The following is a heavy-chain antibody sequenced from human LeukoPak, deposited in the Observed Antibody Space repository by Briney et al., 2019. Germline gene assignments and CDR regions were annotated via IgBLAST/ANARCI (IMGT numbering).Heavy chain of an antibody. V-gene: IGHV3-30*04. CDR1: EFTISTYA. CDR2: ISSDGNEK. J-gene: IGHJ4*02. CDR3: ASCPARGVIIIQPFDY. D-gene: IGHD3-10*01. Sequence: GGSLRLSCAVSEFTISTYAMHWVRQPPGKGLAWVAVISSDGNEKYYADSVKGRFTISRDNSENTLYLQMNSLRAEDTAVYYCASCPARGVIIIQPFDYWGQGTLVTVSS.